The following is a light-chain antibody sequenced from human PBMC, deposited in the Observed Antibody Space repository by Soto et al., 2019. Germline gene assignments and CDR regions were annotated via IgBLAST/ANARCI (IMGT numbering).Light chain of an antibody. CDR2: EVS. CDR1: SSDVGRYNY. V-gene: IGLV2-14*01. J-gene: IGLJ3*02. Sequence: QSALTQPASVSGSPGQSITISCTGTSSDVGRYNYVSWYQQHPGKAPKLMIYEVSNRPSGVSNRFSGSKSSNTASLTISGLQAEDEADYYCSSYTSSSTRVFGGGTKLTVL. CDR3: SSYTSSSTRV.